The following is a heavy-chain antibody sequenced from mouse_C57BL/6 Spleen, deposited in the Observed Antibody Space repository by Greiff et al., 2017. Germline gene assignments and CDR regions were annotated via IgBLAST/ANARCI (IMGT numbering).Heavy chain of an antibody. CDR1: GYTFTSYW. Sequence: QVQLKQPGTELVKPGASVKLSCKASGYTFTSYWMHWVKQRPGQGLEWIGNINPSNGGTNYNEKFKSKATLTVDKSSSTAYMQLSSLTSEDSAVYDCARNYGSLAWFAYWGQGTLVTVSA. CDR3: ARNYGSLAWFAY. D-gene: IGHD1-1*01. J-gene: IGHJ3*01. V-gene: IGHV1-53*01. CDR2: INPSNGGT.